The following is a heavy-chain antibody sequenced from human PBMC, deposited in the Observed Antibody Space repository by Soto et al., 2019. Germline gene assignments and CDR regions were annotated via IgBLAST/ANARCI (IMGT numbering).Heavy chain of an antibody. J-gene: IGHJ4*02. V-gene: IGHV1-8*01. D-gene: IGHD2-15*01. CDR3: ARGWDCSGGSCYEFGD. Sequence: QVQLVQSGAEVKKPGASVKVSCKASGYTFTSYDINWVRQATGQGLERMGWMNPNSGNTGYAQKFQGRVTMTRNTSISTAYMELSSLRSEDTAVYYCARGWDCSGGSCYEFGDWGQGTLVTVSS. CDR1: GYTFTSYD. CDR2: MNPNSGNT.